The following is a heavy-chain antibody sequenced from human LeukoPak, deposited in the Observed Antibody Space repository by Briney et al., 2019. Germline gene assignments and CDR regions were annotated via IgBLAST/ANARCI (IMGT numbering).Heavy chain of an antibody. Sequence: RTSETLSLTCTVSGGSVSSYSWSWIRQPPGKGLEWIGYIYYSGSTNYNPSLESRVTVSVDTSKNQFSLKLSSVTAADTAVYYCARQSAMGSFDYWGQGTLVTVSS. V-gene: IGHV4-59*08. J-gene: IGHJ4*02. CDR1: GGSVSSYS. CDR3: ARQSAMGSFDY. D-gene: IGHD5-18*01. CDR2: IYYSGST.